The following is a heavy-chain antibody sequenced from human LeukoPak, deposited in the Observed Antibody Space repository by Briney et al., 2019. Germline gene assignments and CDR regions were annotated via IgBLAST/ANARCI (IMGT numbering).Heavy chain of an antibody. Sequence: SDTLSLTCTVSGGSISISSYYCGWIRQPPAKGLECIGIIYYNEITHYNPSLTSQLTISVDTSKTQCSLKLSSVTAADTAVYYCARTPGGYSYGYGAFDIWGQGTMVTVSS. V-gene: IGHV4-39*01. J-gene: IGHJ3*02. CDR2: IYYNEIT. CDR3: ARTPGGYSYGYGAFDI. D-gene: IGHD5-18*01. CDR1: GGSISISSYY.